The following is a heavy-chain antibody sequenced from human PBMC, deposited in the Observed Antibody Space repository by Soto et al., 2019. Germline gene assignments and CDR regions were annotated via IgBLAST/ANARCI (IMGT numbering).Heavy chain of an antibody. CDR2: ISAYNGNT. Sequence: GASVKVSCKASGYTFTSYGISWVRQAPGQGLEWMGWISAYNGNTNYAQKLQGRVTMTTDTSTSTAYMELRSLRSDDTAVYYCARAGAYYGSGSSPYYYMDVWGKGTTVTVSS. CDR3: ARAGAYYGSGSSPYYYMDV. J-gene: IGHJ6*03. D-gene: IGHD3-10*01. CDR1: GYTFTSYG. V-gene: IGHV1-18*01.